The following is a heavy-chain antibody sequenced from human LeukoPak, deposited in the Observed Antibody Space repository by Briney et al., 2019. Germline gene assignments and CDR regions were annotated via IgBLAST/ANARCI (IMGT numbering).Heavy chain of an antibody. CDR2: ISYDGSNK. CDR3: ARETPMVRAVIKSDAFDI. V-gene: IGHV3-30*04. D-gene: IGHD3-10*01. J-gene: IGHJ3*02. CDR1: GFTFSSYA. Sequence: PGGSLRLSCAASGFTFSSYAMHWVRQAPGKGLEWVAVISYDGSNKYYADSVKGRFTISRDNSKNTLYLQMNSLRAEDTAVYYCARETPMVRAVIKSDAFDIWGQGTMVTVSS.